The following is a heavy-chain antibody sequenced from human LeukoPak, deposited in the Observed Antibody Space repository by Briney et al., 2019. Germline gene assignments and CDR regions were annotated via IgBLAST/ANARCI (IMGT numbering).Heavy chain of an antibody. CDR3: ARVTNFWSGYPRPGYFDY. CDR1: GGSISSGGYY. Sequence: SETLSLTCTVSGGSISSGGYYWSWIRQHPGKGLEWIGYIYYSGSTYYNPSLKSRVTISVDTSKNQFSLKLSSVTAADTAVYYCARVTNFWSGYPRPGYFDYWGQGTLVTVSS. CDR2: IYYSGST. J-gene: IGHJ4*02. D-gene: IGHD3-3*01. V-gene: IGHV4-31*03.